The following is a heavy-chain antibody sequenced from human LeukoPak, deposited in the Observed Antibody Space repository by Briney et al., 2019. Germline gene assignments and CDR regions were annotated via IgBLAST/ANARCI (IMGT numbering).Heavy chain of an antibody. J-gene: IGHJ4*02. V-gene: IGHV3-30-3*01. D-gene: IGHD3-10*01. CDR3: AREGYYGSGSPPSLCFDY. CDR1: GFTFRNYV. Sequence: GGSLRLSCAASGFTFRNYVIHWVRQAPGKGLEWVAVTSSDLNVKIYADSVKGRVTISRDKSRSTLYLQMNSLRPKDTAIYYCAREGYYGSGSPPSLCFDYWGQGTLVTVSS. CDR2: TSSDLNVK.